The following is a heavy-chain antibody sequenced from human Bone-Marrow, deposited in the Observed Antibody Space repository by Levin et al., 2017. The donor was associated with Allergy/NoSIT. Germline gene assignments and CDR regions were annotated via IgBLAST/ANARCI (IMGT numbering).Heavy chain of an antibody. J-gene: IGHJ4*02. CDR3: AIKRRDFDWLQDY. Sequence: KISCKASGGTFSSYTISWVRQAPGQGLEWMGRIIPILGIANYAQKFQGRVTITADKSTSTAYMELSSLRSEDTAVYYCAIKRRDFDWLQDYWGQGTLVTVSS. V-gene: IGHV1-69*02. CDR1: GGTFSSYT. CDR2: IIPILGIA. D-gene: IGHD3-9*01.